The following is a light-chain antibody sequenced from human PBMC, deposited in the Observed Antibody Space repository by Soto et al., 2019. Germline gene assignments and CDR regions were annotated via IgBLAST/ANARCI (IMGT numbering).Light chain of an antibody. CDR3: SSYAGSNTYV. Sequence: QSALAQPPSASGSPGQSVTISCTGTSSDVGGYIYVSWYQHHPGKAPKLMIYEASKRPSGVPDRFSGSKSGNTASLTVSGLQAEDEADYYCSSYAGSNTYVFGTGTKATVL. CDR2: EAS. V-gene: IGLV2-8*01. J-gene: IGLJ1*01. CDR1: SSDVGGYIY.